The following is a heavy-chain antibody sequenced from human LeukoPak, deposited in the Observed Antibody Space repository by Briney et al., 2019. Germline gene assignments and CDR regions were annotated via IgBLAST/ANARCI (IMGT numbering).Heavy chain of an antibody. D-gene: IGHD6-19*01. CDR1: GYTFTGYY. CDR3: ATALAAVAGTRSTNYWFDP. V-gene: IGHV1-2*02. CDR2: INPNSGGT. J-gene: IGHJ5*02. Sequence: GASVKVSCKASGYTFTGYYMHWVRQAPGQGLEWMGWINPNSGGTNYAQKFQGRVTMTRDTSISTAYMELSRLRSDDTAVYYCATALAAVAGTRSTNYWFDPWGQGTLVTVSS.